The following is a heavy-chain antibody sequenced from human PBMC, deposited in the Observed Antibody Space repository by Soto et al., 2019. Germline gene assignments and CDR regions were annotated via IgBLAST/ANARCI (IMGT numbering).Heavy chain of an antibody. CDR3: ARQTVLRWVVTYFNWFDP. V-gene: IGHV4-39*01. J-gene: IGHJ5*02. D-gene: IGHD2-21*02. CDR1: GGSISSSSYY. CDR2: IYYRGST. Sequence: SETLSLTCTVSGGSISSSSYYWGWIRQPPGKGLEWIGTIYYRGSTYYNPSLKSRVTISVDTSKNQFSVKLSSVTAADTAVYYCARQTVLRWVVTYFNWFDPWGQGTLVTVSS.